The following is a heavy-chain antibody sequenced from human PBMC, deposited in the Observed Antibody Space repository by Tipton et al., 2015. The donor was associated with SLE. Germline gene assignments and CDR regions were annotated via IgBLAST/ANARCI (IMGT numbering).Heavy chain of an antibody. D-gene: IGHD6-19*01. CDR3: AKDLDSSGWFLDAFDI. CDR2: ISGSGGST. CDR1: GFTFSSYA. V-gene: IGHV3-23*01. J-gene: IGHJ3*02. Sequence: SLRLSCAASGFTFSSYAMSWVRQAPGKGLEWVSAISGSGGSTYYADSVKGRFTISRDNSKNTLYLQMNSLRAEDTAVYYCAKDLDSSGWFLDAFDIWGQGTMVTVSS.